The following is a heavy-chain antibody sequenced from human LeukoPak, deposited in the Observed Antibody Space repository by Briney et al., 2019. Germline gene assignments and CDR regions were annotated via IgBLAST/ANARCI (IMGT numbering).Heavy chain of an antibody. V-gene: IGHV3-30*18. CDR2: IWYGGSNK. D-gene: IGHD1-26*01. Sequence: GRSLRLSCAASGFTFSSYGMHWVRQAPGKGLEWVAVIWYGGSNKYYADSVKGRFTISRDNSKNTLYLQMNSLRAEDTAVYYCAKDFLGGSYVGSLLDYWGQGTLVTVSS. J-gene: IGHJ4*02. CDR1: GFTFSSYG. CDR3: AKDFLGGSYVGSLLDY.